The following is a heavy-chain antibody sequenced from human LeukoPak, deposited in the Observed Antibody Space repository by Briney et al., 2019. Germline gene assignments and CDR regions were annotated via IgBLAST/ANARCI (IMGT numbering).Heavy chain of an antibody. J-gene: IGHJ4*02. V-gene: IGHV1-2*02. D-gene: IGHD6-19*01. CDR2: IAPNSGDT. Sequence: ASVKVSCKASGGTFSSYTISWVRQAPGQGLEWMGWIAPNSGDTNYAQKFQGRVTMTRDTSISTAHMELSRLKSDDTAVYYCARDIGSGWYWIGGNYWGQGTLVTVSS. CDR3: ARDIGSGWYWIGGNY. CDR1: GGTFSSYT.